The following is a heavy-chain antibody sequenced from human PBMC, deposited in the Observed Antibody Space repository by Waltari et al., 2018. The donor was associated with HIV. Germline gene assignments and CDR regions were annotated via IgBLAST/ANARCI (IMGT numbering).Heavy chain of an antibody. J-gene: IGHJ6*02. CDR3: GRDGPFFYYWLDL. Sequence: VESGGRAVRPGGSLRLSGGASAFIFDNYNFNWVRQMPGKGLGWVSQINGEGTRTTYVASCAGRFTISRDNTKNVVYLQMNNLIPDDTAVYHCGRDGPFFYYWLDLWGRGTTVTVSS. CDR2: INGEGTRT. CDR1: AFIFDNYN. D-gene: IGHD2-8*01. V-gene: IGHV3-20*01.